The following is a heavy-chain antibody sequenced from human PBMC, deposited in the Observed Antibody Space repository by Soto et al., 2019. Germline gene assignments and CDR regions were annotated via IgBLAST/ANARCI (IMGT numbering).Heavy chain of an antibody. CDR1: GGSISSGDYY. V-gene: IGHV4-30-4*01. D-gene: IGHD3-3*01. J-gene: IGHJ5*02. CDR3: ARGCGYFWSGYYRWLDP. Sequence: QVQLQESGPGLVKPSQTLSLTCTVSGGSISSGDYYWSWIRQPPGKGLEWIGYIDYSGSTYYNPSLKSRVTISGDTSKNQFSLKLSSVTAADTAVYYCARGCGYFWSGYYRWLDPWGQGTLVTVSS. CDR2: IDYSGST.